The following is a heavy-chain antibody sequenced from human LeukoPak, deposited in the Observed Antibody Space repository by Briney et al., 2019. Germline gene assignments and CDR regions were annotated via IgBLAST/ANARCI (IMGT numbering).Heavy chain of an antibody. J-gene: IGHJ4*02. CDR3: ARDRIAAAGTPPDY. V-gene: IGHV3-21*01. CDR1: GFTFSSYS. CDR2: ISSSSSYI. Sequence: GSLRLSCAASGFTFSSYSMNWVRQAPGKGLEWVSSISSSSSYIHYADSVKGRFTISRDNAKNSLYLQMNSLRAEDTAVYYCARDRIAAAGTPPDYWGQGTLVTVSS. D-gene: IGHD6-13*01.